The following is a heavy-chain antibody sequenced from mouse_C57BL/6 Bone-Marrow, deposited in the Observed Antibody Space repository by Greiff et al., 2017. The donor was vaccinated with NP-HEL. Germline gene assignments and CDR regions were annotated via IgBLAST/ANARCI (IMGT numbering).Heavy chain of an antibody. V-gene: IGHV14-4*01. CDR3: TTLAKAY. CDR1: GFNIKDDY. Sequence: EVKLVESGAELVRPGASVKLSCTASGFNIKDDYMHWVKQRPEQGLEWIGWIDPENGDTEYASKFQGKATITADTSSNTAYLQLSSLTSEDTAVYYCTTLAKAYWGQGTLVTVSA. J-gene: IGHJ3*01. CDR2: IDPENGDT.